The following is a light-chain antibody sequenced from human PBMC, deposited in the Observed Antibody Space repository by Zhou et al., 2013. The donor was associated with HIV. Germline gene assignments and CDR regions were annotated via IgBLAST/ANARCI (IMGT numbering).Light chain of an antibody. J-gene: IGKJ2*04. V-gene: IGKV3-20*01. CDR3: QYHATSPLMCG. Sequence: NVLTQSPGTLSLSPGERATLSCRASQSIDSGHLAWYQQRPGQTPRLLFSDASTRAAGIPDRFSGSGSGTDFTLTISRLESEDFAVYYCQYHATSPLMCGFGQGTRLEIK. CDR2: DAS. CDR1: QSIDSGH.